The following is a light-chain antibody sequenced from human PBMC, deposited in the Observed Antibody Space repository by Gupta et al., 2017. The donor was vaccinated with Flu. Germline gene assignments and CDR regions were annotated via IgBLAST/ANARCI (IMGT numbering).Light chain of an antibody. CDR2: DDT. V-gene: IGLV3-21*02. CDR3: QVWDSSSDHPVV. J-gene: IGLJ2*01. CDR1: NIERKG. Sequence: GNNIERKGVHGYQKRPGQAPVLVVYDDTDRPSGIAARFSGSNSGNAATLTIVRVEAGDEADYDCQVWDSSSDHPVVFGGGTNLAVL.